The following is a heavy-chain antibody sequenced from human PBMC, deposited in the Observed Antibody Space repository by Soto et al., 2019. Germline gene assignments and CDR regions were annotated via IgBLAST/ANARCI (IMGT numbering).Heavy chain of an antibody. D-gene: IGHD4-17*01. CDR3: VADGDYYYFDY. CDR1: GGTFSSYA. J-gene: IGHJ4*02. CDR2: IIPIFGTA. Sequence: SVKVSCKASGGTFSSYAISWVRQAPGQGLEWMGGIIPIFGTANYAQKFQGRVTITADESTSTAYMELSSLRSEDTAVYYCVADGDYYYFDYWGQGTLVTVSS. V-gene: IGHV1-69*13.